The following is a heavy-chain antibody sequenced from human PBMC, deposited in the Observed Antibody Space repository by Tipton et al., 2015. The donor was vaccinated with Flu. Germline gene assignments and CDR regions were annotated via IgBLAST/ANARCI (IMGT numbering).Heavy chain of an antibody. CDR1: GGSFSGYY. Sequence: LVKPTETLSLTCAVYGGSFSGYYWSWIRQPPGKGLEWIGEINHSGSTNYNPSLKSRVTISVDTSKNQFSLKLSSVTAADTAVYYCARAREMATGGRRRYFDLWGRGTLVTVSS. D-gene: IGHD5-24*01. CDR2: INHSGST. CDR3: ARAREMATGGRRRYFDL. V-gene: IGHV4-34*01. J-gene: IGHJ2*01.